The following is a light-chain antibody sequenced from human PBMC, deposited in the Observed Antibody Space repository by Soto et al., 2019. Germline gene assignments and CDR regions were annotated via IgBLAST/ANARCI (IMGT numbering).Light chain of an antibody. CDR1: SSDVGGYNY. V-gene: IGLV2-14*03. CDR3: SSYTTSNTRQIV. Sequence: QSVLTRPASVSGSPGHSITISCTGTSSDVGGYNYVSWYQHHPGKAPKLMIYDVSNRPSGVSNRFSGSKSGNTASLTISGLQPEDEADYYCSSYTTSNTRQIVFGTGTKVTV. CDR2: DVS. J-gene: IGLJ1*01.